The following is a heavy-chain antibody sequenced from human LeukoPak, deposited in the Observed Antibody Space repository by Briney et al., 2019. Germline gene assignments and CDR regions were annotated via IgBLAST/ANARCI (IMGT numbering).Heavy chain of an antibody. D-gene: IGHD6-19*01. CDR1: GGTFSSYA. J-gene: IGHJ4*02. CDR2: IIPIFGTA. CDR3: ALAVAGTESNLFDY. V-gene: IGHV1-69*06. Sequence: ASVKVSCKASGGTFSSYAISWVRQAPGQGLECMGGIIPIFGTAIYAQKFRGRVTITADKSTSTAYMELSSLRSEDTAVFYCALAVAGTESNLFDYWGQGTLVTVSS.